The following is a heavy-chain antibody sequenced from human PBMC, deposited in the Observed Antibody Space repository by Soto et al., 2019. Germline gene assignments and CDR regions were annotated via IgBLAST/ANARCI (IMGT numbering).Heavy chain of an antibody. CDR1: GGSISSSSYY. J-gene: IGHJ4*02. Sequence: QLQLQESGPGLVKPSETLSLTCTVSGGSISSSSYYWGWIRQPPGKGLEWIGSIYYSGSTYYNPSLKSRVTISVDTSKNQFSLKLSSVTAADTAVYYCARQTGTTWYFDYCDKGTLVTVSS. V-gene: IGHV4-39*01. D-gene: IGHD1-1*01. CDR2: IYYSGST. CDR3: ARQTGTTWYFDY.